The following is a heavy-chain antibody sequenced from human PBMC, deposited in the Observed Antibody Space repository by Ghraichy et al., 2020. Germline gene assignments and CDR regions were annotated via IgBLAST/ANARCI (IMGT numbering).Heavy chain of an antibody. Sequence: GGSLRLSCAASGFTFSSYAMSWVRQAPGKGLEWVSAISGSGGSTYYADSVKGRFTISRDNSKNTLYLQMNSLRAEDTAVYYCAKLYDILTGSTPVGIYWGQGTLVTVSS. CDR1: GFTFSSYA. J-gene: IGHJ4*02. CDR3: AKLYDILTGSTPVGIY. D-gene: IGHD3-9*01. CDR2: ISGSGGST. V-gene: IGHV3-23*01.